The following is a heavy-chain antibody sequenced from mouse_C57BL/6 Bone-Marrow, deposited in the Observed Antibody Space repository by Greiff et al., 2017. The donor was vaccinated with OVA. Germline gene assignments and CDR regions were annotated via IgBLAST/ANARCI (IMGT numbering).Heavy chain of an antibody. CDR3: ARVSYYYGSSYLYYFDY. CDR2: INPSTGGT. CDR1: GYSFTGYY. D-gene: IGHD1-1*01. Sequence: EVKLMESGPELVKPGASVKISCKASGYSFTGYYMNWVKQSPEKSLEWIGEINPSTGGTTYNQKFKAKATLTVDKSSSTAYMQLKSLTSEDSAVYYCARVSYYYGSSYLYYFDYWGQGTTRTVSS. J-gene: IGHJ2*01. V-gene: IGHV1-42*01.